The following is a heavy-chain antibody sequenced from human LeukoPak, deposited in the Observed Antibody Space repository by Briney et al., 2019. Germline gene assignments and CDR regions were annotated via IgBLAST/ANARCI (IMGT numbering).Heavy chain of an antibody. CDR1: GGSISSYY. D-gene: IGHD2-2*03. V-gene: IGHV4-59*01. CDR2: IYYSGST. Sequence: SETLSLTCTVSGGSISSYYWSWIRQPPGKGLEWIGYIYYSGSTNYNPSLKSRVTISVDTSKNQFSLKLSSVTAADTAVYYCARVDDRGGMDVWGQGTTVTVSS. J-gene: IGHJ6*02. CDR3: ARVDDRGGMDV.